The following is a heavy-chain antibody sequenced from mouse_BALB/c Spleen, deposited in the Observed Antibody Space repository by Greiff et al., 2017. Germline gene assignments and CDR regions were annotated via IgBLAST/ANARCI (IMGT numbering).Heavy chain of an antibody. CDR3: ANWDDFAY. CDR1: GYSITSDYA. V-gene: IGHV3-2*02. CDR2: ISYSGST. Sequence: EVQLKESGPGLVTPSQSLSLTCTVTGYSITSDYAWNWIRQFPGNKLEWMGYISYSGSTSYNPSLKSRISITRDTSKNQFFLQLNSVTTEDTATYYCANWDDFAYWGQGTLVTVSA. J-gene: IGHJ3*01. D-gene: IGHD4-1*01.